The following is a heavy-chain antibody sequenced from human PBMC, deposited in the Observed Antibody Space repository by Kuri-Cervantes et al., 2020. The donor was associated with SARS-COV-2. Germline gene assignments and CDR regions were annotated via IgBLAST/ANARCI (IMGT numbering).Heavy chain of an antibody. J-gene: IGHJ4*02. V-gene: IGHV4-61*01. Sequence: GSLRLSCIVSGGSVGSGSHYWSWIRQPPGKGLEWIGYIYYSGSTKYNPSLKSRVTMSVDTSKNQFSLELNSVTPADTAVYYCARTLDYYGSGTYCFDYWGQGTLVTVSS. D-gene: IGHD3-10*01. CDR3: ARTLDYYGSGTYCFDY. CDR1: GGSVGSGSHY. CDR2: IYYSGST.